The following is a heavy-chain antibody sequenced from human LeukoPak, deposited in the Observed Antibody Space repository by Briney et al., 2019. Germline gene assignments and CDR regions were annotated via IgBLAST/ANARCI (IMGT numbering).Heavy chain of an antibody. J-gene: IGHJ3*02. Sequence: SETLSLTCTVSGGSISSSSYYWGWIRQPPGKGLGWIGSIYYSGSTNYNPSLKSRVTISVDTSKNQFSLKLSSVTAADTAVYYCARLGVGAFDIWGQGTMVTVSS. CDR1: GGSISSSSYY. V-gene: IGHV4-39*01. CDR3: ARLGVGAFDI. CDR2: IYYSGST. D-gene: IGHD2-15*01.